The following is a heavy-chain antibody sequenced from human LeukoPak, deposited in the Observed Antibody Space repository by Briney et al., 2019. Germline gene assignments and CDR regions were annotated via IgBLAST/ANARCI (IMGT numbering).Heavy chain of an antibody. CDR3: AKDRVYDILSGFGAFDI. V-gene: IGHV3-23*01. CDR2: IDASGGST. Sequence: GGSLRLSCAASGFTFSRYAMSWVRQAPGKGLEWVSAIDASGGSTYYADSVKGRFTISRDNSKHTLSLQMNSLRVEDTAVYYCAKDRVYDILSGFGAFDIWGQGTMVTVSS. CDR1: GFTFSRYA. D-gene: IGHD3-9*01. J-gene: IGHJ3*02.